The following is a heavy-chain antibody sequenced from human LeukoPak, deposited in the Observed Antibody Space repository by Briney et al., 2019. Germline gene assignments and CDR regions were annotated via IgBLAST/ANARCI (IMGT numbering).Heavy chain of an antibody. Sequence: SETLSLTCAVYGGSFSGYYWSWIRQPPGKGLEWIGEINHSGSTNYNPSLKSRVTISVDTSKNQFSLKLSSVTAADTAVYYCARHGGSQDLDYWGQGTLVTVSS. J-gene: IGHJ4*02. CDR3: ARHGGSQDLDY. V-gene: IGHV4-34*01. CDR1: GGSFSGYY. D-gene: IGHD2-15*01. CDR2: INHSGST.